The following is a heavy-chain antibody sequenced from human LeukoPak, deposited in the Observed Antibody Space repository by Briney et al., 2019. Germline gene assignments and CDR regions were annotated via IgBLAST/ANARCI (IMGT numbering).Heavy chain of an antibody. CDR3: ARAGPPPEFDC. D-gene: IGHD3-10*01. CDR2: INPNSGDT. CDR1: GYTLTAYY. V-gene: IGHV1-2*06. Sequence: ASVKVSCKASGYTLTAYYVHWVRQAPGQGLEWMGRINPNSGDTNYAQEFQGRVTMTRDTSISTAYMELSRLRSDDTAVYYCARAGPPPEFDCWGQGTLVTVSS. J-gene: IGHJ4*02.